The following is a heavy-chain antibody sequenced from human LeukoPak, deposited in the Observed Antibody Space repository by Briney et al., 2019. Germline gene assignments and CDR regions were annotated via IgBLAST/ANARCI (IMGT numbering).Heavy chain of an antibody. CDR3: AKRSPVAV. CDR2: TYTSGAT. D-gene: IGHD6-19*01. CDR1: GFIVSNNY. Sequence: PGGSLRLSCAASGFIVSNNYMSWVRHAPGKGLEWISVTYTSGATSYTGSVKGRFTIFRDNVKNTLFLQMNSLREEGAAVYYCAKRSPVAVWGQGTLVTVSS. J-gene: IGHJ1*01. V-gene: IGHV3-66*04.